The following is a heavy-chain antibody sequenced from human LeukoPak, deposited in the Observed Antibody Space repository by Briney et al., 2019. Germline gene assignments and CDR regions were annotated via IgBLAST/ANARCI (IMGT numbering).Heavy chain of an antibody. D-gene: IGHD3-16*02. J-gene: IGHJ4*02. Sequence: ASVKVSCKVSGYTLTELSMHWVRQAPGKGLEWMGGFDPEDGETIYAQKFQGRVTMTEDTSTDTAYMELSSLRSEDTAVYYCATPGSWGSYRYPVYWGQGTLVTVSS. CDR1: GYTLTELS. V-gene: IGHV1-24*01. CDR2: FDPEDGET. CDR3: ATPGSWGSYRYPVY.